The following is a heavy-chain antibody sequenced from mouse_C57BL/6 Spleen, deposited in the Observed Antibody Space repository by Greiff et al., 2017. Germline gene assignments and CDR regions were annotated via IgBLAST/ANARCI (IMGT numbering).Heavy chain of an antibody. CDR3: ARGGYGSSYGGFAY. D-gene: IGHD1-1*01. CDR1: GYAFSSSW. J-gene: IGHJ3*01. V-gene: IGHV1-82*01. CDR2: IYPGDGDT. Sequence: QVQLQQSGPELVKPGASVKISCKASGYAFSSSWMNWVKQRPGKGLEWIGRIYPGDGDTNYNGKFKGKATLTADKSSSTAYMQLSSLTSEDSAVYFGARGGYGSSYGGFAYWGQGTLVTVSA.